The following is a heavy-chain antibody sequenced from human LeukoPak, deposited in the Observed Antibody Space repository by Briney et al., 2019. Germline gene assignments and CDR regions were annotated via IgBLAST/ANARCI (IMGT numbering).Heavy chain of an antibody. J-gene: IGHJ4*02. D-gene: IGHD3-22*01. V-gene: IGHV4-39*01. Sequence: PSETLSLTCTVSGDSISTSSYYWGWIRQPPGKGLEWFGGIYYSGSTYYNPSLKSRVTISVDTSKNQFSLNLYSVTAADTAVFYCARSYYYDYRQIDYWGQGTLVTVSS. CDR2: IYYSGST. CDR3: ARSYYYDYRQIDY. CDR1: GDSISTSSYY.